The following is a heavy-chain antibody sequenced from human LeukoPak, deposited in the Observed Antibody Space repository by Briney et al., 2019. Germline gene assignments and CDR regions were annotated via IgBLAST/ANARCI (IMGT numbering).Heavy chain of an antibody. Sequence: GGSLRLSCSASEFTFSNFWMSWVRQAPGKGPEWVANIKQDGSEKYYVDSVKGRSTISRDNAETSLHLQMNSLRAEDTAVYYCARGQWLPVFDFWGQGTLVTVSS. J-gene: IGHJ4*02. CDR1: EFTFSNFW. D-gene: IGHD3-22*01. CDR3: ARGQWLPVFDF. CDR2: IKQDGSEK. V-gene: IGHV3-7*04.